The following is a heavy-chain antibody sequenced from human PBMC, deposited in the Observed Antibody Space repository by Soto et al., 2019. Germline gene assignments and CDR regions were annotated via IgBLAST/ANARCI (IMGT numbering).Heavy chain of an antibody. J-gene: IGHJ1*01. V-gene: IGHV3-21*01. CDR2: ISSSSSYI. CDR1: GFTFSSYS. D-gene: IGHD1-26*01. Sequence: GGSLRLSCAASGFTFSSYSMNWVRQAPGKGLEWVSSISSSSSYIYYADSVKGRFTISRDNAKNSLYLQMNSLRAEDTAVYYCARDFTQGRIGRYFQHWGQGTLVTVSS. CDR3: ARDFTQGRIGRYFQH.